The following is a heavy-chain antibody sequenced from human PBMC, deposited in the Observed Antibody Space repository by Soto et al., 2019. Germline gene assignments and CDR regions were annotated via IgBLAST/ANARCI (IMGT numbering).Heavy chain of an antibody. V-gene: IGHV1-69*13. CDR1: GGTFSSYA. CDR3: ARGGYSNGSYRDLNWFDP. D-gene: IGHD1-26*01. Sequence: SVKVSCKASGGTFSSYAISWVRQAPGQGLEWMGGIIPIFGTANYAQKFQGRVTITADESTSTAYMELSSLRSDDTAVYYCARGGYSNGSYRDLNWFDPWGQGTLVTVSS. CDR2: IIPIFGTA. J-gene: IGHJ5*02.